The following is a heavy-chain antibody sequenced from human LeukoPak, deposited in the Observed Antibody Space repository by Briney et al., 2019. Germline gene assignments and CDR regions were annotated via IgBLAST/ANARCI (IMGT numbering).Heavy chain of an antibody. CDR3: ARGSEYTSSTNYYFDY. D-gene: IGHD6-6*01. V-gene: IGHV3-7*01. Sequence: GSLRLSCAASGFTFSSYWLSWIRQAPGKGLEWVANIKQDGGEKHYVDSVKGRFTISRDNAKKSLFLHMNSLRVEDTAVYYCARGSEYTSSTNYYFDYWGQGTLVTVSS. CDR1: GFTFSSYW. J-gene: IGHJ4*02. CDR2: IKQDGGEK.